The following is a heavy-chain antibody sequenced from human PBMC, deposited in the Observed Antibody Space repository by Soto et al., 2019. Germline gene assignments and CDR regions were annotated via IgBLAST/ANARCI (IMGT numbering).Heavy chain of an antibody. Sequence: GASVKVSCKASGGTFSSYAISWVRQAPGQGLEWMGGIIPIFGTANYAQKFQGRVTITADESTSTAYMELSSLRSEDTAVYYCARVGGDWNEGYYYGMDVWGQGTTVTVSS. J-gene: IGHJ6*02. CDR3: ARVGGDWNEGYYYGMDV. CDR2: IIPIFGTA. V-gene: IGHV1-69*13. CDR1: GGTFSSYA. D-gene: IGHD1-1*01.